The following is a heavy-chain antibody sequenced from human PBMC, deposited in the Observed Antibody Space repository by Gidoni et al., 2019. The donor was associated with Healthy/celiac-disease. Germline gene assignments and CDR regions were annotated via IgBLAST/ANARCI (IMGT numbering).Heavy chain of an antibody. Sequence: EVQLVESGGGLVQPGGSLRLSCSASGFTFSSYAMNWVRQAPGKGLEYVSAISSNGGSTYYADAVKGRFTISRDNSKNTLYLQMSSLRAEDTAVYYCVKRFELRTRDGMDVWGQGTTVTVSS. CDR2: ISSNGGST. D-gene: IGHD3-16*01. CDR1: GFTFSSYA. J-gene: IGHJ6*02. V-gene: IGHV3-64D*06. CDR3: VKRFELRTRDGMDV.